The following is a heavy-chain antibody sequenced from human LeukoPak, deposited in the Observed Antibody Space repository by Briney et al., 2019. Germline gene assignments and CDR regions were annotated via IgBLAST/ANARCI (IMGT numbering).Heavy chain of an antibody. CDR2: IYYSGST. CDR3: ARLNGYDFWSGYYTRTTYFDY. CDR1: GGSISSSSYY. Sequence: SETLSLTCTVSGGSISSSSYYWGWIRQPPGKGLEWIGSIYYSGSTYYNPSLKSRVTISVDTSKNQFSLKLSSVTAADTAVYYCARLNGYDFWSGYYTRTTYFDYWGQGTLVTVSS. D-gene: IGHD3-3*01. J-gene: IGHJ4*02. V-gene: IGHV4-39*01.